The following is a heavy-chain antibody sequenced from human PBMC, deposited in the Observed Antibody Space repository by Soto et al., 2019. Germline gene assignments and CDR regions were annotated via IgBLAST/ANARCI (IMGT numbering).Heavy chain of an antibody. CDR3: ARDPSLGYCSGGSCYVFDY. CDR2: INPSGGST. J-gene: IGHJ4*02. CDR1: GYTFTSYY. Sequence: GASVKVSCKASGYTFTSYYMHWVRQAPGQGLEWMGIINPSGGSTSYAQKFQGRVTMTRDTSTSTVYMELSSLRSEDTAVYYCARDPSLGYCSGGSCYVFDYWGQGTLVTVS. V-gene: IGHV1-46*03. D-gene: IGHD2-15*01.